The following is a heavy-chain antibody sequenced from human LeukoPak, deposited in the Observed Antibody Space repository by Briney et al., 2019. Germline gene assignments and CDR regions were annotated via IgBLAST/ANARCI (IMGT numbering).Heavy chain of an antibody. CDR1: GYSFTSYW. CDR2: IYPGDSDT. D-gene: IGHD2-2*02. J-gene: IGHJ5*02. CDR3: ARLKVVPAAILFWFDP. V-gene: IGHV5-51*01. Sequence: GESLKISCKGSGYSFTSYWIGWVRQMPGKGLEWMGNIYPGDSDTRYSPSFQGQVTISADKSISTAYLQWSSLKASDTAMYYCARLKVVPAAILFWFDPWGQGTLVTVSS.